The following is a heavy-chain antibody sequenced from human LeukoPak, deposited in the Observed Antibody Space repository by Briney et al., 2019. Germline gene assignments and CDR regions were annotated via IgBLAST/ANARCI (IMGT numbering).Heavy chain of an antibody. V-gene: IGHV4-39*01. CDR3: AGHPIVGATRPLYYFDY. D-gene: IGHD1-26*01. CDR2: IYYSGST. Sequence: TSETLSLTCTVSGGSISTSRYSWGWIRQPPGKGLEWIGNIYYSGSTYYNPSLKSRVTISVDPSTNRFSLQLTSVTAADTAVYYCAGHPIVGATRPLYYFDYWGQGNLVTVSS. CDR1: GGSISTSRYS. J-gene: IGHJ4*02.